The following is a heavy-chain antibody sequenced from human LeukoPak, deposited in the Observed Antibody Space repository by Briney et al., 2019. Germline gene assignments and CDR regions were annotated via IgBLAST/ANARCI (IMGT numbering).Heavy chain of an antibody. D-gene: IGHD3-10*01. J-gene: IGHJ4*02. V-gene: IGHV3-21*01. Sequence: PGGSLRLSCAASGFTFGTYRMNWVRQAPGKGLEWVSSISSSSSYIYYADSVKGRFTISRDNAKNSLFLQMSSLRAEDTAVYYCARDAMVRGVLIDYWGQGTLVTVSS. CDR3: ARDAMVRGVLIDY. CDR1: GFTFGTYR. CDR2: ISSSSSYI.